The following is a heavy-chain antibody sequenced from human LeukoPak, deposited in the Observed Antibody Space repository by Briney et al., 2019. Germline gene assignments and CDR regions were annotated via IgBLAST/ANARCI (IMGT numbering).Heavy chain of an antibody. V-gene: IGHV3-23*01. J-gene: IGHJ6*02. CDR1: GFTFSSYA. Sequence: PGGSLRLSCAASGFTFSSYAMTWVRQAPGKGLEWVSGISSAGGNTYYADSVKGRFTISRDNSKNTLYLQLNSLRAEDTAIYYCAKASPGGTRYGMDVWGQGTTVTVSS. D-gene: IGHD1-1*01. CDR3: AKASPGGTRYGMDV. CDR2: ISSAGGNT.